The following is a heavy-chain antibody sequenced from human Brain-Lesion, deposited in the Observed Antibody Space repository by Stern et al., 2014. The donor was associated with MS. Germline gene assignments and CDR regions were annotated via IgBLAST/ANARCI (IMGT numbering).Heavy chain of an antibody. CDR2: LIPLFGPA. Sequence: QVQLVQSGAEVKKPGSSMKVSCKSSGGSFSNYDINWVRQAPGQGLEWMGGLIPLFGPANYAESFQGRITITADEPTSTVYMEMHSLRSDDTAFYFCARSWGIAIVNRPWEAYYFDSWGQGTLVTVSS. CDR3: ARSWGIAIVNRPWEAYYFDS. D-gene: IGHD6-13*01. J-gene: IGHJ4*02. CDR1: GGSFSNYD. V-gene: IGHV1-69*01.